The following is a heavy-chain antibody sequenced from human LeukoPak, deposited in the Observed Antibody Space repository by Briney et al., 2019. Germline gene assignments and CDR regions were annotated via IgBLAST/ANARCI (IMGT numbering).Heavy chain of an antibody. J-gene: IGHJ5*02. CDR2: INPNSGGT. Sequence: GASVKVSCKASGYTFTGYYMHWVRQAPGQGLEWMGWINPNSGGTNYAQKFQGRVTITRDTSISTAYMELSRLRSDDTAVYYCARGYYYDSSGYRNWFDPWGQGTLVTVSS. D-gene: IGHD3-22*01. V-gene: IGHV1-2*02. CDR3: ARGYYYDSSGYRNWFDP. CDR1: GYTFTGYY.